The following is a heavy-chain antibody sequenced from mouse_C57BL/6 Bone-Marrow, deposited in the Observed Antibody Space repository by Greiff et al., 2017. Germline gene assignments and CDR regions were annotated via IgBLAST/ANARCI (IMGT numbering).Heavy chain of an antibody. CDR2: IWWDDDK. CDR3: ARMAGTFFAN. J-gene: IGHJ3*01. D-gene: IGHD4-1*01. CDR1: GFSLRTFGMG. Sequence: QVQLKESGPGILQPSQTLSLTCSFSGFSLRTFGMGVGWIRQPSGKGLEWLAHIWWDDDKYYNPALKSRLTISKDTSKNQVFLKIAHVDTADTAKYYCARMAGTFFANWGQGNLVTVSA. V-gene: IGHV8-8*01.